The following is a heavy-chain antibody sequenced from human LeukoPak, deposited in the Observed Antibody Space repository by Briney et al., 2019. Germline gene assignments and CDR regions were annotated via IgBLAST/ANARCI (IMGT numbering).Heavy chain of an antibody. CDR1: GFTFSSYA. CDR2: ISGSGGST. Sequence: PGGSLRLSCAASGFTFSSYAMSWVRQAPGKGLEWVSAISGSGGSTYYADSVKGRFTISRDNSKNTLYLQMNSLRAEDTAVYYCATNAGETNNYYYYMDVWGKGTTVTVSS. J-gene: IGHJ6*03. CDR3: ATNAGETNNYYYYMDV. D-gene: IGHD3-10*01. V-gene: IGHV3-23*01.